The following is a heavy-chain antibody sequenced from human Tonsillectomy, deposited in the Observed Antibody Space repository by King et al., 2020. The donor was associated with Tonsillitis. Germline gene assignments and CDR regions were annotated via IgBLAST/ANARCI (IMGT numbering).Heavy chain of an antibody. D-gene: IGHD5-18*01. CDR2: ISSSSSTI. V-gene: IGHV3-48*02. CDR1: GFTFSSYS. J-gene: IGHJ4*02. CDR3: ARVGRGFSYGFDY. Sequence: VQLVESGGGLVQPGGSLRLSCAASGFTFSSYSMNWVRQAPGKGLELLSYISSSSSTIFYADSVKGRFTISRDNAKNSLYLQMNSLRDEDTAVFYCARVGRGFSYGFDYWGQGTLVTVSS.